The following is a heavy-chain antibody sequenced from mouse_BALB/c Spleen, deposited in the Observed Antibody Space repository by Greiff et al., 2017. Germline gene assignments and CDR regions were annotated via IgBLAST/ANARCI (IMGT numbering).Heavy chain of an antibody. D-gene: IGHD1-1*01. CDR2: ISYSGST. J-gene: IGHJ4*01. V-gene: IGHV3-2*02. CDR1: GYSITSDYA. CDR3: AVTYYGSRGYAMDY. Sequence: EVQLVESGPGLVKPSQSLSLTCTVTGYSITSDYAWNWIRQFPGNKLEWMGYISYSGSTSYNPSLKSRISITRDTSKNQFFLQLNSVTTEDTATYYCAVTYYGSRGYAMDYWGQGTSVTVSS.